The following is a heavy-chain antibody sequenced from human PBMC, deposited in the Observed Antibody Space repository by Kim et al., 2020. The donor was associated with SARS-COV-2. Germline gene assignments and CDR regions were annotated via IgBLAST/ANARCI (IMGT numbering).Heavy chain of an antibody. CDR3: AREGSGSYNWLDP. V-gene: IGHV1-3*01. CDR1: GYTFDTFS. CDR2: INGGNGNT. J-gene: IGHJ5*02. Sequence: ASVKVSCKASGYTFDTFSLYWLRQAPGQRFEWMGWINGGNGNTRYSQNFQGRVIFTRDTSATTAYMELTSLTFKDTAVYYCAREGSGSYNWLDPWAQGTL. D-gene: IGHD3-10*01.